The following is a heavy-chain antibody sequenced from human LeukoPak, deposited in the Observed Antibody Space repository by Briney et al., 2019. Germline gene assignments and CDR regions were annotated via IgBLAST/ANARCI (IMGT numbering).Heavy chain of an antibody. CDR1: GDSVSSNSAS. D-gene: IGHD6-19*01. V-gene: IGHV6-1*01. Sequence: QTLSLTCAISGDSVSSNSASWNWIRQSPSRGLEWLGRTYYRSKWYNDYPISVKSRITISPDTSKNQFSLQLNSVTPEDTDIYYCERDNGNGWNHPDDWGQGTLVTVSS. J-gene: IGHJ4*02. CDR2: TYYRSKWYN. CDR3: ERDNGNGWNHPDD.